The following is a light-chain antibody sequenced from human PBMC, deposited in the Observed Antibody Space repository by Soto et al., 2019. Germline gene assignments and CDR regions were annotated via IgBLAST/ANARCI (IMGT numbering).Light chain of an antibody. J-gene: IGLJ2*01. Sequence: SYELTQPPSVSLAPGKTARITCGGYNIGSKSVHWYQQKPGQAPVLVIYYDRDRPSGIPERFSGSNSGNTATLTISRVEAGDEADYYCQVWDSSSVVFGGGTKLTVL. CDR3: QVWDSSSVV. CDR1: NIGSKS. CDR2: YDR. V-gene: IGLV3-21*04.